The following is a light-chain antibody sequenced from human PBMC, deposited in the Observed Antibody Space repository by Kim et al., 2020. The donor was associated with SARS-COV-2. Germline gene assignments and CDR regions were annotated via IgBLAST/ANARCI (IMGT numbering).Light chain of an antibody. CDR1: QSISSW. CDR3: QQYNSYSFS. Sequence: SPSVGDRVTITCRASQSISSWLAWYQQKPGKAPKLLIYKASSLESGVPSRFSGSGSGTEFTLTFSSLQPDDFATYYCQQYNSYSFSFGQGTKLEI. J-gene: IGKJ2*03. V-gene: IGKV1-5*03. CDR2: KAS.